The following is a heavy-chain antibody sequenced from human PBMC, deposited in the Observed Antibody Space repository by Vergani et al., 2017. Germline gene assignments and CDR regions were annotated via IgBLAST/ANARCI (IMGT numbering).Heavy chain of an antibody. CDR3: ARGLRWQLKHGMXV. D-gene: IGHD2-15*01. CDR2: INHSGST. J-gene: IGHJ6*02. Sequence: QVQLQGSGPGLVKPSETLSLTCAVYGGSFSGYYWSWIRQPPGKGLEWIGEINHSGSTNYNPSLKSRVTISVDTSKNQFSLKLSSVTAADTAVYYCARGLRWQLKHGMXVWGQGP. CDR1: GGSFSGYY. V-gene: IGHV4-34*01.